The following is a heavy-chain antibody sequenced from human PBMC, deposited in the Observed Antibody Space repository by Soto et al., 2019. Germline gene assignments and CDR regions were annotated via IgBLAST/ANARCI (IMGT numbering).Heavy chain of an antibody. J-gene: IGHJ5*02. Sequence: ASLKVSCKASGYTLTGYYMHWVRQAPGQGLEWMGWINPNSGGTNYAQKFQGWVTMTRDTSISTAYMELSRLRSDDTTVYYCARVIPGVEAWFDPWGQGTLVTVSS. CDR3: ARVIPGVEAWFDP. D-gene: IGHD2-2*01. V-gene: IGHV1-2*04. CDR1: GYTLTGYY. CDR2: INPNSGGT.